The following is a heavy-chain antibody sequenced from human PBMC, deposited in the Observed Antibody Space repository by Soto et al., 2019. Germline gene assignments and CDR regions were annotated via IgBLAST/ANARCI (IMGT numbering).Heavy chain of an antibody. J-gene: IGHJ4*02. V-gene: IGHV4-34*01. CDR2: INHSGST. CDR1: GGSFSGYY. Sequence: ETLSLTCAVYGGSFSGYYWSWIRQPPGKGLEWIGEINHSGSTNYNPSLKSRVTISVDTSKNQFSLKLSSVTAADTAVYYCARGGYRSPFDYWGQGTLVTVSS. D-gene: IGHD2-15*01. CDR3: ARGGYRSPFDY.